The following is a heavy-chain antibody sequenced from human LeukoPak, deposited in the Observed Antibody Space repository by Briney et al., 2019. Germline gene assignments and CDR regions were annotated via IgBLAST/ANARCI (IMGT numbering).Heavy chain of an antibody. V-gene: IGHV3-48*03. Sequence: GGSLRLSCAASGFTFSSYEMNWVRQAPGKGLDWVSYISSSGSTIYYADSVKGRFTISRDNARNSLYLQMNILRAEDTAVYYCARDPYSGTYGDTYYYYMDVWGKGTTVTISS. D-gene: IGHD1-26*01. J-gene: IGHJ6*03. CDR2: ISSSGSTI. CDR1: GFTFSSYE. CDR3: ARDPYSGTYGDTYYYYMDV.